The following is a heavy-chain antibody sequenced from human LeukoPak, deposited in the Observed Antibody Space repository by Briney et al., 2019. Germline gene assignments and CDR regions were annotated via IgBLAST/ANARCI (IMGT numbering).Heavy chain of an antibody. CDR1: GFTFSDYW. D-gene: IGHD1-26*01. J-gene: IGHJ4*02. CDR3: ARDPGRSPDY. Sequence: GGSLRLSCAVSGFTFSDYWMHWVRQVPGKGLVWVARVSSDGTTTSYADSVKGRFTISRDNSKNTLYLQMGSLRAEDMAVYYCARDPGRSPDYWGQGTLVTVSS. CDR2: VSSDGTTT. V-gene: IGHV3-74*01.